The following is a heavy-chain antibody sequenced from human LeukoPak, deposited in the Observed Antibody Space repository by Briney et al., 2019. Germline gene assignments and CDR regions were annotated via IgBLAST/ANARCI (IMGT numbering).Heavy chain of an antibody. CDR2: INTNTGNP. CDR3: ARDLGYSSSSPDYYYYGMDV. Sequence: ASVKVSCKASGYTFTSYAMNWVRQAPGQGLEWMGWINTNTGNPTYAQGFTGRFVFSLDTSVSTAYLQISILKAEDTAVYYCARDLGYSSSSPDYYYYGMDVWGQGTTVTVSS. D-gene: IGHD6-6*01. CDR1: GYTFTSYA. V-gene: IGHV7-4-1*02. J-gene: IGHJ6*02.